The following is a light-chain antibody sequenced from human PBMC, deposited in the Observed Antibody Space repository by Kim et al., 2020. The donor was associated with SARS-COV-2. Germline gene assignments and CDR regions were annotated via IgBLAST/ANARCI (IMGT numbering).Light chain of an antibody. J-gene: IGKJ1*01. Sequence: SPGERATLSSRASQSVRSTSLGWYQQKPGQAPRLLIYGASSRATGIPDRFSGSGSGTDFTLTISRLEPEDFAVYYCQQYGSSPRTFGQGTKVDIK. V-gene: IGKV3-20*01. CDR1: QSVRSTS. CDR3: QQYGSSPRT. CDR2: GAS.